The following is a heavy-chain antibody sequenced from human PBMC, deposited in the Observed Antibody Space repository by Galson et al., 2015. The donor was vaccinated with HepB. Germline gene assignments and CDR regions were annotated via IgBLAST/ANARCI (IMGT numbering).Heavy chain of an antibody. CDR2: IYYSGST. Sequence: LSLTCTVSGGSISSYYWSWIRQPPGKGLEWIGYIYYSGSTNYNPSLKSRVTISVDTSKNQFSLKLSSVTAADTAVYYCARAGQWLDYYYYYGMDVWGQGTTVTVSS. CDR1: GGSISSYY. D-gene: IGHD6-19*01. J-gene: IGHJ6*02. V-gene: IGHV4-59*01. CDR3: ARAGQWLDYYYYYGMDV.